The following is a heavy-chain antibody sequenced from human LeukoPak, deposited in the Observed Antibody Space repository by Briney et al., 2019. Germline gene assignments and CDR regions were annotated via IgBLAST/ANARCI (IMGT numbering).Heavy chain of an antibody. CDR2: ISGSGGSP. CDR1: GFTFNNYA. D-gene: IGHD2-15*01. CDR3: AKDGSSATRAYWFDP. Sequence: GGSLRLSCAASGFTFNNYAMSWVRQAPGKGLVWVTTISGSGGSPYYADSVKGRFTISRDNSNNTLYVQMNSLRAEDTAVYYCAKDGSSATRAYWFDPWGQGTLVTV. J-gene: IGHJ5*02. V-gene: IGHV3-23*01.